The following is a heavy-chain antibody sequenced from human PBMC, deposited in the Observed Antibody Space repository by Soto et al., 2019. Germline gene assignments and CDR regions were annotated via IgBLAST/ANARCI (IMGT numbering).Heavy chain of an antibody. CDR3: ARDYYDSSGQQDAFDI. Sequence: ASVKVSCKASGYTFTSYGISWVRQAPGQGLEWMGWISAYNGNTNYAQKLQGRVTMTTDTSTSTAYMELRSLRSDDTAVYYCARDYYDSSGQQDAFDIWGQGTMVTVSS. CDR1: GYTFTSYG. V-gene: IGHV1-18*01. CDR2: ISAYNGNT. D-gene: IGHD3-22*01. J-gene: IGHJ3*02.